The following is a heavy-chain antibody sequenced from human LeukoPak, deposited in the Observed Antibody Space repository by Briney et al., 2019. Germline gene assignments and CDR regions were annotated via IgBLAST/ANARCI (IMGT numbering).Heavy chain of an antibody. Sequence: GGSLRLSCAASGFTFSSYSMNSVRQAPGKGLEWVSSISSSSSYIYYADSVKGRFTISRDNAKNSLYLQMNSLRAEDTAVYYCARDIRLAAQYWGQGTLVTVSS. D-gene: IGHD6-6*01. CDR2: ISSSSSYI. V-gene: IGHV3-21*01. CDR1: GFTFSSYS. J-gene: IGHJ4*02. CDR3: ARDIRLAAQY.